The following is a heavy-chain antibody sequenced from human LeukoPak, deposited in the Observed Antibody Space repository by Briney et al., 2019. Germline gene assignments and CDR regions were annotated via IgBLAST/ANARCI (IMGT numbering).Heavy chain of an antibody. D-gene: IGHD5-18*01. CDR3: ARAVRGYSYAYLPY. V-gene: IGHV1-18*01. J-gene: IGHJ4*02. CDR2: ISAYDGNT. Sequence: ASVKVSCKASGYTFSSYGISWVRQAPGQGLEWMGWISAYDGNTNYAQKLQGRVTMTTDTSTSTAYMELRSLRSDDTAVYYCARAVRGYSYAYLPYWGQGTLVTVSS. CDR1: GYTFSSYG.